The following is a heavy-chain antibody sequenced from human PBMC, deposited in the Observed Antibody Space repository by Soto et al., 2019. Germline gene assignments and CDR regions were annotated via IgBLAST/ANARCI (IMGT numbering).Heavy chain of an antibody. CDR1: GFTVSSNY. V-gene: IGHV3-66*01. CDR2: IYSGGST. CDR3: ARDGGYCSGGSCYLGWFDP. Sequence: EVQLVESGGGLVQPGGSLRLSCAASGFTVSSNYMSWVRQAPGKGLEWVSVIYSGGSTYYADSVKGRFTISRDNSKNTLYLQMNRLRAEDTAVYYCARDGGYCSGGSCYLGWFDPWGQGTLVTVSS. D-gene: IGHD2-15*01. J-gene: IGHJ5*02.